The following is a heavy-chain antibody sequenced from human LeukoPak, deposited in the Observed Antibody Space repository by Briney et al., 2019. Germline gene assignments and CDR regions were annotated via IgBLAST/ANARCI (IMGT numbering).Heavy chain of an antibody. J-gene: IGHJ4*02. CDR2: IIPIFGTA. D-gene: IGHD3-22*01. CDR3: ARDGSSYYDSSGYYSNFDY. CDR1: GGTFSSYA. V-gene: IGHV1-69*13. Sequence: SVKVSCKASGGTFSSYAISWVRQAPGQVLEWMGGIIPIFGTANYAQKFQGRVTITADESTSTAYMELSSLRSEDTAVYYCARDGSSYYDSSGYYSNFDYWGQGTLVTVSS.